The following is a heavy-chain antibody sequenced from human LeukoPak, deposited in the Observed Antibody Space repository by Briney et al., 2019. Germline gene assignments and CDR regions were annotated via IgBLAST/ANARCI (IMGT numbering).Heavy chain of an antibody. V-gene: IGHV3-30*18. J-gene: IGHJ3*02. D-gene: IGHD6-19*01. CDR3: AKDWPYSSGNDAFDI. Sequence: PGGSLRLSCAASGFTFSSYGMHWVRQAPGKGLEWVAVISYDGSNKYYADTVKGRFTISRDNSKNTQYLQMNSLRAEDTAVYYCAKDWPYSSGNDAFDIWGQGTMVTVSS. CDR1: GFTFSSYG. CDR2: ISYDGSNK.